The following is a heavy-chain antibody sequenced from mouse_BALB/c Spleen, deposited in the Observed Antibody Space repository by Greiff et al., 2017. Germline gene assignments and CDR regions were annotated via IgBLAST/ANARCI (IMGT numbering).Heavy chain of an antibody. V-gene: IGHV6-6*02. CDR3: TITTVVAWFAY. D-gene: IGHD1-1*01. CDR1: GFTFSNYW. Sequence: EVQVVESGGGLVQPGGSMKLSCVASGFTFSNYWMNWVRQSPEKGLEWVAEIRLKSNNYATHYAESVKGRFTISRDDSKSSVYLQMNNLRAEDTGIYYCTITTVVAWFAYWGQGTLVTVSA. J-gene: IGHJ3*01. CDR2: IRLKSNNYAT.